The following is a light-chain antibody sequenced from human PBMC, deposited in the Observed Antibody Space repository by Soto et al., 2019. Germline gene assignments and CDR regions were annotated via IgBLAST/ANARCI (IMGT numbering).Light chain of an antibody. CDR2: DAS. Sequence: DIQMTQSPSTLSASVGDRVTITCRASQRISMWLAWYQQKAGKAPKLLIYDASTLERGVPSRFSGSGSGTEFTLTISSLEPEDFAVYYCQQRSNWPRTFGQGTKVDI. V-gene: IGKV1-5*01. CDR3: QQRSNWPRT. J-gene: IGKJ1*01. CDR1: QRISMW.